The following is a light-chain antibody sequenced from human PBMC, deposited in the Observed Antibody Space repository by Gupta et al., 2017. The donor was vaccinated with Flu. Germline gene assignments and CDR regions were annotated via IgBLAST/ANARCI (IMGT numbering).Light chain of an antibody. CDR1: STDVGGYNH. CDR3: SSYTIGGTLVL. J-gene: IGLJ2*01. CDR2: DVN. V-gene: IGLV2-14*01. Sequence: QSALTQPASVSGSPGQSITISCSGTSTDVGGYNHVSWYQHHPGKAPKLLIYDVNNRPSGTSNRFSGSKSGNAASLTISGIQSEDEADYYCSSYTIGGTLVLLGGGTKLTVL.